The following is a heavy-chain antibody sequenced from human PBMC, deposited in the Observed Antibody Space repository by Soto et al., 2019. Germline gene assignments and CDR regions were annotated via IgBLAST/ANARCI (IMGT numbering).Heavy chain of an antibody. V-gene: IGHV4-30-2*01. J-gene: IGHJ3*02. CDR3: ARNEYIDYRYHDGFDI. D-gene: IGHD3-9*01. Sequence: QLQLQESGSGLVKPSQTLSLTCAVSGGSINSGAYSWSWIRQPPGKGLERIGYIYHSGTTYYNPSLKSRVTISVDTSKNQFSLNLRSVTAADTAIYYCARNEYIDYRYHDGFDIWGQGTMVTVSS. CDR2: IYHSGTT. CDR1: GGSINSGAYS.